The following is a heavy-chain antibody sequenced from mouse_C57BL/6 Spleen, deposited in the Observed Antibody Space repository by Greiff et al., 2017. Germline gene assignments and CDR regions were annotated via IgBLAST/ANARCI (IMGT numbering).Heavy chain of an antibody. J-gene: IGHJ2*01. CDR3: ARGLGREDYFDY. Sequence: QVQLQQPGAELVMPGASVKLSCKASGYTFTSYWMHWVKQRPGQGLEWIGEIDPSDGYTNYNQKFKGKSTLTVDKSSSTAYMQLSSLTSEDSAVYYCARGLGREDYFDYWGQGTTLTVSS. CDR2: IDPSDGYT. V-gene: IGHV1-69*01. D-gene: IGHD4-1*01. CDR1: GYTFTSYW.